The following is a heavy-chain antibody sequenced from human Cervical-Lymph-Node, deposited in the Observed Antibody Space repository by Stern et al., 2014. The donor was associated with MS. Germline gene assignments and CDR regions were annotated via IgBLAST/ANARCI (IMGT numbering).Heavy chain of an antibody. J-gene: IGHJ3*02. CDR3: AREGYSSTYDAFDI. Sequence: QLQLQESGPGLVKPSGTLSLTCAVSGGSISSSNWWSWVRQPPGKGLEGIGEIYHSGSTNYNPSLKGRVTISVDKSKNQFSLKLSSVTAADTAVYYCAREGYSSTYDAFDIWGQGTMVTVSS. CDR2: IYHSGST. CDR1: GGSISSSNW. V-gene: IGHV4-4*02. D-gene: IGHD6-13*01.